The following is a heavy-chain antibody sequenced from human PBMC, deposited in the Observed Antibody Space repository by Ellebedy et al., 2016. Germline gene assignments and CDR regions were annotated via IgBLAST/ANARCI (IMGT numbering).Heavy chain of an antibody. V-gene: IGHV4-59*01. CDR1: GGSISSYY. Sequence: SETLSLTCTVSGGSISSYYWSWIRQPPGKGLEWIGYIYYSGSTNYNPSLKSRVTISVDTSKNQFSLKLSSVTAADTAVYYCARGNMVYAIHFDYWGQGTLVTVSS. J-gene: IGHJ4*02. CDR2: IYYSGST. D-gene: IGHD2-8*01. CDR3: ARGNMVYAIHFDY.